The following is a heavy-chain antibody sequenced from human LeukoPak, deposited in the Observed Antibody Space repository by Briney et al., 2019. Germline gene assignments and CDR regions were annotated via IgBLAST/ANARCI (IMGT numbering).Heavy chain of an antibody. D-gene: IGHD6-13*01. V-gene: IGHV3-9*01. CDR3: AKGDREQQPSRAFDY. CDR2: ISWNSGSI. CDR1: GFTFDDYA. Sequence: PGGSLRLSCAASGFTFDDYAMHWVRQAPGKGLEWVSGISWNSGSIGYADSVKGRFTISRDNAKNSLYLQMNSLRAEDTAVYYCAKGDREQQPSRAFDYWGQGTLVTVSS. J-gene: IGHJ4*02.